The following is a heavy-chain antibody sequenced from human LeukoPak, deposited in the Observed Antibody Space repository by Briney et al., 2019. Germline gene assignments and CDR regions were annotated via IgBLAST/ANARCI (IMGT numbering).Heavy chain of an antibody. Sequence: SETLSLTCAVYGGSFSGYYWSWIRQPPGKGLEWIGEINHSGSTNYNPSLKSRVTISVDTSKNQFSLKLSSVTAADTAVYYCARRVLRYFDWLPEDYWGQGTLVTVSS. V-gene: IGHV4-34*01. CDR3: ARRVLRYFDWLPEDY. CDR2: INHSGST. D-gene: IGHD3-9*01. CDR1: GGSFSGYY. J-gene: IGHJ4*02.